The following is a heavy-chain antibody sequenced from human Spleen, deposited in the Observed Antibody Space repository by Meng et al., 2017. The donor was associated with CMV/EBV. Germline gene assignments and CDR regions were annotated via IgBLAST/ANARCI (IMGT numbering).Heavy chain of an antibody. J-gene: IGHJ4*01. CDR3: ATDGSQLVPRNYFDY. V-gene: IGHV3-30-3*01. D-gene: IGHD6-6*01. Sequence: GESLKISCAASGFTFSSHGLHWVRQAPGKGLEWVAFISYDEDDTNYADSVKGRFSISRDNSRNTLHLHMNSLRGDDTAVYYCATDGSQLVPRNYFDYWGQGTLVTVSS. CDR1: GFTFSSHG. CDR2: ISYDEDDT.